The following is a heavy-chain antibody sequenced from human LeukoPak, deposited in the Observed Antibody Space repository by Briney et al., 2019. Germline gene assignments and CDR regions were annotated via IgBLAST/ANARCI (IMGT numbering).Heavy chain of an antibody. CDR3: AKDGQWTFDY. Sequence: GGSLRLSCAATEISFSTSGMHWVRQAPGKGLAWVAFIGHEGSNKYYADSVKGRLTISRDNSKSTLYLQMNSLTAEDTAVYYCAKDGQWTFDYWGQGTLVTVSS. D-gene: IGHD3/OR15-3a*01. V-gene: IGHV3-30*02. CDR2: IGHEGSNK. J-gene: IGHJ4*02. CDR1: EISFSTSG.